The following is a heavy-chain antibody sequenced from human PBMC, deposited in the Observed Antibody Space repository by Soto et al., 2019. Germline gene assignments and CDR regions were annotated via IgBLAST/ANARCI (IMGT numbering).Heavy chain of an antibody. V-gene: IGHV4-59*01. Sequence: QVQLQESGPGLVKPSETLSLTCTVSGGSISSYYWSWIRQPPGKGLEWIGYIYYSGSTNYNPSLKTRVTIPVGTSKNPFSLKLSSVTAADTAVYYCARRWGGPFDYWGQGTLVTVSS. CDR3: ARRWGGPFDY. CDR1: GGSISSYY. CDR2: IYYSGST. D-gene: IGHD2-21*01. J-gene: IGHJ4*02.